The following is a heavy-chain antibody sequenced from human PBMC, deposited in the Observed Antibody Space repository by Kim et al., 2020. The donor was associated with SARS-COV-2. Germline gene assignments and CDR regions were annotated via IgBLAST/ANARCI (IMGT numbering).Heavy chain of an antibody. CDR1: GGSISSGGYY. Sequence: SETLSLTCTVSGGSISSGGYYWSWIRQHPGKGLEWIGYIYYSGSTYYNPSLKSRVTISVDTSKNQFSLKLSSVTAADTAVYYCARYWFGEFLVDYWGQGTLVTVSS. D-gene: IGHD3-10*01. CDR3: ARYWFGEFLVDY. V-gene: IGHV4-31*03. CDR2: IYYSGST. J-gene: IGHJ4*02.